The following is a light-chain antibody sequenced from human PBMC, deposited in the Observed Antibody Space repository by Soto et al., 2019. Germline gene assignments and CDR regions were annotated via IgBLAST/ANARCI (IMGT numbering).Light chain of an antibody. CDR1: SGHNNYI. CDR3: ETWDSNHS. V-gene: IGLV4-60*02. CDR2: VDGSGSY. J-gene: IGLJ3*02. Sequence: QPVLTQSSSASASLGSSVKLTSTLSSGHNNYIIAWHQQQPGQAPRFLMKVDGSGSYDKGSGVPDRFSGSSSGPDRYLTISNLQFEDEADYFCETWDSNHSFGGGTKLTVL.